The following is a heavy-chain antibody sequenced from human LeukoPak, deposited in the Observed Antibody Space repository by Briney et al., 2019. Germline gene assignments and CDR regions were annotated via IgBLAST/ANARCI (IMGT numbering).Heavy chain of an antibody. D-gene: IGHD6-19*01. CDR3: ARVRGGSSGLNFDY. J-gene: IGHJ4*02. V-gene: IGHV4-31*03. CDR1: GGSISSGGYY. Sequence: PPQTLSLTCTVSGGSISSGGYYWSWIRQHPGKGLEWIGYIYYSGSTYYNPSLKSRVTISVDTSKNQFSLKLSSVTAADTAVYYCARVRGGSSGLNFDYWGQGTLVTVSS. CDR2: IYYSGST.